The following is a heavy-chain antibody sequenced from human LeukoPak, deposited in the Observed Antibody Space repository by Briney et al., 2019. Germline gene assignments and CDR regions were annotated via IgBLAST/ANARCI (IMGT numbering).Heavy chain of an antibody. D-gene: IGHD1-14*01. V-gene: IGHV1-8*03. J-gene: IGHJ5*02. Sequence: ASVKVSCKASGYTFTSYDINWVRQATGQGLEWMGWMNPNSGNTGYAQKFQGRVTITRNTSISTAYMELSSLRSEDTAVYYCARGLQKKPRSYWFDPWGQGTLVTVSS. CDR3: ARGLQKKPRSYWFDP. CDR1: GYTFTSYD. CDR2: MNPNSGNT.